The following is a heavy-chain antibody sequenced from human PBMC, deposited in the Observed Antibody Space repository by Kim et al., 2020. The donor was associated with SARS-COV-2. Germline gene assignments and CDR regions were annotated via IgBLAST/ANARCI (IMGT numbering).Heavy chain of an antibody. CDR1: GYTFTRYG. V-gene: IGHV1-18*01. D-gene: IGHD4-17*01. J-gene: IGHJ5*02. Sequence: ASVKVSCKASGYTFTRYGISWVRRPPGQGLEWMGWTSAYNGNTNYVQKLQGRVTMTTDTSTSTAYMELRSLRSDDTAVYYCARRPYGEDWFDPWGQGTLVTVSS. CDR2: TSAYNGNT. CDR3: ARRPYGEDWFDP.